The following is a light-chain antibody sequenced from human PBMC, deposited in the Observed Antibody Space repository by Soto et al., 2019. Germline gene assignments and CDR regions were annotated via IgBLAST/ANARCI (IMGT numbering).Light chain of an antibody. CDR1: SSDVGGYNY. CDR2: EVS. J-gene: IGLJ1*01. Sequence: PGQSVTISCTGTSSDVGGYNYVSWYQQHPGKVPKLMIYEVSKRPSGVPDRFSGSKSGNTASLTVSGLQAEDEADYYCSSYAGSNTDYVFGTGTKVTVL. CDR3: SSYAGSNTDYV. V-gene: IGLV2-8*01.